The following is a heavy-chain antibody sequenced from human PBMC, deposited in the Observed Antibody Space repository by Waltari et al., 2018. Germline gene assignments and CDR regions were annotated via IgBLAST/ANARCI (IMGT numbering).Heavy chain of an antibody. D-gene: IGHD3-10*01. J-gene: IGHJ4*02. V-gene: IGHV3-23*01. CDR2: ISNGGVDT. CDR1: GFTFNKYA. Sequence: EVQLLESGGGVAQPGGSLRLSCAAPGFTFNKYAMSWVRPTPGKGLEWVSGISNGGVDTFYADSVKGRFTISRYNSKNTLYLQMSSLGAEDTAVYYCAKEIASLGSPLFDYWGQGTLVSVSS. CDR3: AKEIASLGSPLFDY.